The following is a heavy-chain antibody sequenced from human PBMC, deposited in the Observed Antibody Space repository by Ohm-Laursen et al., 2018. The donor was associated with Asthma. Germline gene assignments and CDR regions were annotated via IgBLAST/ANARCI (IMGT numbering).Heavy chain of an antibody. CDR2: INYSGLT. V-gene: IGHV4-31*02. J-gene: IGHJ4*02. D-gene: IGHD3-22*01. CDR1: GASISSGNDY. Sequence: TLSLTWTVSGASISSGNDYWSWIRQHPGKGLEWIGYINYSGLTYSNPSLRSRVTVSVDTSKNQFSLDLTSVTAADTAVYYCARGAFYYESTGYYFFGHWGQGALVTVSS. CDR3: ARGAFYYESTGYYFFGH.